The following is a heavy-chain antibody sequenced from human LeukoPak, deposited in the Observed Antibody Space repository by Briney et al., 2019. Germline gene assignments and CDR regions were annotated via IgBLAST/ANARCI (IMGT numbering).Heavy chain of an antibody. J-gene: IGHJ4*02. V-gene: IGHV1-46*01. CDR3: ARDSLTVTKAAGYYFDY. D-gene: IGHD4-17*01. CDR2: INPSGGGT. Sequence: ASVKVSCKASEYTFTSYYMHWVRQTPGQGLEWMGVINPSGGGTSYAQKFQGRLTMTRDMSTTTVYMELNSLRSEDTAVCYCARDSLTVTKAAGYYFDYWGQGTLVTVSS. CDR1: EYTFTSYY.